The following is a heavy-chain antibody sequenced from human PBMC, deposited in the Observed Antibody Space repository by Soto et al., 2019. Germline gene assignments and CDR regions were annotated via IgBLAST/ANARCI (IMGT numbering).Heavy chain of an antibody. V-gene: IGHV3-30*18. D-gene: IGHD5-18*01. Sequence: GSLRLSCAASGFTFSSYGMHWVRQAPGKGLEWVAVISYDGSNKYYADSVKGRFTISRDNSKNTLYLQMNSLRAEDTAVYYCAEDLGYHFGYWGQGTLVTVSS. CDR3: AEDLGYHFGY. CDR1: GFTFSSYG. J-gene: IGHJ4*02. CDR2: ISYDGSNK.